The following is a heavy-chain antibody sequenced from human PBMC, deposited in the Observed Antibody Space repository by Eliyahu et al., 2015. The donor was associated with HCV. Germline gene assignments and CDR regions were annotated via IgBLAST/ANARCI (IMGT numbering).Heavy chain of an antibody. CDR3: AKDPYDSSGYYYGQYYYYYYGMDV. CDR1: GFTFSSYA. J-gene: IGHJ6*02. Sequence: EVQLLESGGGLVQPGGSLRLSCAASGFTFSSYAMSWVRQAPGKGLEWVSAIXGSGGSTYYADSVKGRFTISRDNSKNTLYLQMNSLRAEDTAVYYCAKDPYDSSGYYYGQYYYYYYGMDVWGQGTTVTVSS. CDR2: IXGSGGST. V-gene: IGHV3-23*01. D-gene: IGHD3-22*01.